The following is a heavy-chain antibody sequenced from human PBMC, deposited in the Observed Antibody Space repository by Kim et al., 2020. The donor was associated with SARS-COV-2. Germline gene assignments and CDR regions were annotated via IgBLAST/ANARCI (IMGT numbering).Heavy chain of an antibody. Sequence: GGSLRLSCAASRFTFSSYDMSWVRQAPGKGLEWVSVISGSGGSTYYADSVKGRFTISRDNSRNTLFLQMNSLRAEDTAVYYCAKHRGSSGFDYWGQGTLVTVSS. CDR3: AKHRGSSGFDY. V-gene: IGHV3-23*01. J-gene: IGHJ4*02. CDR2: ISGSGGST. CDR1: RFTFSSYD. D-gene: IGHD6-25*01.